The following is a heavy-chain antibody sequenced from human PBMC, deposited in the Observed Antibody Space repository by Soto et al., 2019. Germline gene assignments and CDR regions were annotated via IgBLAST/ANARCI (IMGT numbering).Heavy chain of an antibody. D-gene: IGHD6-13*01. V-gene: IGHV3-30*03. CDR3: ALGEAAAGISYFDY. J-gene: IGHJ4*02. CDR1: GFTFSSYG. CDR2: ISYDGSNK. Sequence: GGSLRLSCAASGFTFSSYGMHWVRQAPGKGLEWVAVISYDGSNKYYADSVKGRFTISRDNSKNTLYLQMNSLRAEDTAVYYCALGEAAAGISYFDYWGQGTLVTVSS.